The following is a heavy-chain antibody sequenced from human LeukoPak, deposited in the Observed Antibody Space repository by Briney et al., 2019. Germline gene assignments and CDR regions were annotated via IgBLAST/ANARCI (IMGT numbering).Heavy chain of an antibody. Sequence: SETLSLTCTVSGGSISSYYWSWIRRPPGKGLEWIGYIYYSGSTNYNPSLKSRVTISVDTSKNQFSLKLSSVTAADTAVYYCASCIAAADYYYGMDVWGQGTTVTVSS. V-gene: IGHV4-59*08. CDR2: IYYSGST. D-gene: IGHD6-13*01. CDR3: ASCIAAADYYYGMDV. J-gene: IGHJ6*02. CDR1: GGSISSYY.